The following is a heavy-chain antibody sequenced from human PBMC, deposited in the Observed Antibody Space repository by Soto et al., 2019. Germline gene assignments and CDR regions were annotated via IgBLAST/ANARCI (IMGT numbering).Heavy chain of an antibody. D-gene: IGHD2-21*02. CDR2: VNPSGGHT. Sequence: QVQLMQSGAEVKKPGASVKVSCKASGDTFTDYYIHWVRQAPGQGLEWMGTVNPSGGHTTYAQHFLGRVTMTRDTSTSTLYMDLNSLTSDDTAVYYCARGGHVVVVTAALDYWGQGTLVTVSS. V-gene: IGHV1-46*01. J-gene: IGHJ4*02. CDR3: ARGGHVVVVTAALDY. CDR1: GDTFTDYY.